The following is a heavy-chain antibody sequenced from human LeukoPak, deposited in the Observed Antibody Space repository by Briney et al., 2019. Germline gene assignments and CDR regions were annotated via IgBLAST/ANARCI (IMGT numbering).Heavy chain of an antibody. Sequence: GASVKVSCKASGYTFTGYYMHWVRQAPGQGLEWMGWINPNSGGTNYAQKLQGRVTMTRDTSISTAYMELSRLRSDDTAVYYCARTYCSSTSCHVGLDVWGKGTTVTVSS. D-gene: IGHD2-2*01. J-gene: IGHJ6*04. CDR1: GYTFTGYY. V-gene: IGHV1-2*02. CDR2: INPNSGGT. CDR3: ARTYCSSTSCHVGLDV.